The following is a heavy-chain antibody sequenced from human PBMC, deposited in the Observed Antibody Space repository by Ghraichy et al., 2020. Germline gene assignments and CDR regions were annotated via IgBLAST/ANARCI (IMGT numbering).Heavy chain of an antibody. CDR2: ISGSGGST. V-gene: IGHV3-23*01. CDR1: GFTFSSYA. D-gene: IGHD2-21*02. Sequence: GESLNISCAASGFTFSSYAMNWVRQAPGKGLEWVSGISGSGGSTHCAESVKGRFTISRDDSKNTLYLQMNSLRAEDTAVYYCAKASSVFCGGDCYLDYWGQGTLVTVSS. CDR3: AKASSVFCGGDCYLDY. J-gene: IGHJ4*02.